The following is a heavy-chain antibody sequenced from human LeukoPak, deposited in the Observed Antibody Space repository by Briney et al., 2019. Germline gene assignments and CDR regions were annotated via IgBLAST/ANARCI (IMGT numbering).Heavy chain of an antibody. CDR2: IYYSGST. V-gene: IGHV4-59*01. CDR3: VRGANL. CDR1: GGSIGSDS. D-gene: IGHD5-12*01. J-gene: IGHJ5*02. Sequence: PSECLSLTCTVSGGSIGSDSWSWIRRAPGKRLEWIGNIYYSGSTNYNPSLKSRVTISIDTSKNQFSLRLTSVTAADSAVYHCVRGANLWGQGILVTVPS.